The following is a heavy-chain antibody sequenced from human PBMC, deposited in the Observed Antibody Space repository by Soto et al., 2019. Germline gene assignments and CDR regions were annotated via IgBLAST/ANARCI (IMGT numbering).Heavy chain of an antibody. CDR2: IIPIFGTA. Sequence: QVQLVQSGAEVKKPGSSVKVSCKASGGTFSSYSINWVRQAPGQGLEWMGGIIPIFGTANYAQKFQGRVTLTADEAAGTAHMEVSSLRNEDTAVYYCARPFQSWPGGWYFDLWGRGTLVTVSS. V-gene: IGHV1-69*01. D-gene: IGHD3-16*01. J-gene: IGHJ2*01. CDR1: GGTFSSYS. CDR3: ARPFQSWPGGWYFDL.